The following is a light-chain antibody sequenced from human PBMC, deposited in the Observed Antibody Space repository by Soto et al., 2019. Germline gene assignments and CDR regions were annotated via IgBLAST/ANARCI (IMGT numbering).Light chain of an antibody. V-gene: IGKV1-6*01. Sequence: AIQLTQSPSSLYASVGDRVTITCRASQAIRTALGWYQQKPGKVPNLLIYAASILQSGVPSRFSGSGSGTDFTLTISILQPEDFAAYFCLLDFGHSWVFGQGTKVDI. CDR1: QAIRTA. CDR2: AAS. CDR3: LLDFGHSWV. J-gene: IGKJ1*01.